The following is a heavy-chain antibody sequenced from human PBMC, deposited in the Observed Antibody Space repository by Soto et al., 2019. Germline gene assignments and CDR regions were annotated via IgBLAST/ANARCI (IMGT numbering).Heavy chain of an antibody. J-gene: IGHJ4*02. Sequence: SETLSLSCTVSRGSISTYYWSWIRQPPGKGLECIGYIYYNGNTNYNPSLKSRVTISVDTSKNQFTLNLNSVTAADTAVYYCARHATRSYDYWGQGTLVTVSS. CDR1: RGSISTYY. V-gene: IGHV4-59*08. CDR2: IYYNGNT. CDR3: ARHATRSYDY.